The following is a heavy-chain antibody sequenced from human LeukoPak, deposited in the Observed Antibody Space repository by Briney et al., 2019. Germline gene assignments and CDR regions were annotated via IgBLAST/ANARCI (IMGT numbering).Heavy chain of an antibody. CDR1: GYTFTTYW. CDR3: ARQYYDVLTGFYIHFDY. Sequence: GESLKISCKGSGYTFTTYWIGWVRQMPGKGLEWMGIIYPGDSETRYSPSFQGQVTISVDKSISTTFLQWSSLKASDTAIYYCARQYYDVLTGFYIHFDYWGQGTLVTVSS. V-gene: IGHV5-51*01. J-gene: IGHJ4*02. D-gene: IGHD3-9*01. CDR2: IYPGDSET.